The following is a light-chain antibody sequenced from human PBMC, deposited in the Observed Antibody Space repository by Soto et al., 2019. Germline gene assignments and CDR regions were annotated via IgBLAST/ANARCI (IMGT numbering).Light chain of an antibody. Sequence: EIALTQSPGTLSLSPGERATLSCRASQSVSSSYLAWYQQRPGQAPRLLIFGASYRATGIPDRFSGSGSGTDFTLTISRLEPEDFAVYYCQQYSSSPPEFTFGPGTKVDIK. J-gene: IGKJ3*01. V-gene: IGKV3-20*01. CDR2: GAS. CDR1: QSVSSSY. CDR3: QQYSSSPPEFT.